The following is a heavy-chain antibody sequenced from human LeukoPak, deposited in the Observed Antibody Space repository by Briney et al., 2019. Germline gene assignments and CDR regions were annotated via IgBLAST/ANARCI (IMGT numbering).Heavy chain of an antibody. D-gene: IGHD5-12*01. CDR2: INPNSGDT. V-gene: IGHV1-2*02. CDR3: ARRDLRAYSNYDLDY. CDR1: GYTFTGYY. Sequence: GASVKVSCKASGYTFTGYYMHWVRQAPGQGLEWMAWINPNSGDTNYAQKFQGKITLTRDTSISTAYMELTRLSSDDTAVYYCARRDLRAYSNYDLDYWGQGTLVTVSS. J-gene: IGHJ4*02.